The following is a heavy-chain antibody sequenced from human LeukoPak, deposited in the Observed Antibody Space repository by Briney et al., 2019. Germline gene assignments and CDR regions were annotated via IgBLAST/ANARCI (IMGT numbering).Heavy chain of an antibody. V-gene: IGHV5-51*01. J-gene: IGHJ6*02. CDR1: GYRFTSYW. CDR2: INPGDSDT. D-gene: IGHD2-2*01. CDR3: ARHPDCTRISCYVDYYGMDV. Sequence: GESLKISCKGSGYRFTSYWIGWVRQMPGKGLEWIGIINPGDSDTRYSPSFQGQVTISADKSISTAYLQWSSLKASDTAMYYCARHPDCTRISCYVDYYGMDVWGQGTTVTVSS.